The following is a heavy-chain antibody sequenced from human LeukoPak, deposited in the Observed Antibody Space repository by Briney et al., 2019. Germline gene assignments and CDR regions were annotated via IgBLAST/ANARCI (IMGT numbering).Heavy chain of an antibody. D-gene: IGHD3-10*01. J-gene: IGHJ4*02. Sequence: GGSLTLSCALSWFTVSINYMSWARQAPGKGLEWVLVIYSGGITYNADSVKGRSTISRDNSKNTLYLQMNRLRAEDTALYYWAGDGENYFDYWGQGTLVTVSS. V-gene: IGHV3-53*01. CDR2: IYSGGIT. CDR1: WFTVSINY. CDR3: AGDGENYFDY.